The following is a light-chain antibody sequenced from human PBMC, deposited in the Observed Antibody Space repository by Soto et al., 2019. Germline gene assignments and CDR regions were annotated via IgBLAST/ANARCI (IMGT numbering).Light chain of an antibody. CDR3: SSYTSSSTVV. V-gene: IGLV2-14*01. Sequence: QSALTQPASVSGSPGQSITISCTGTNSDVGGFAYVSWYQQHPGKAPKLMIYEVSNRPSGVSNRFSGSKSGNTASLTISGLQAEYEADYYCSSYTSSSTVVFGGGTKLTVL. J-gene: IGLJ2*01. CDR2: EVS. CDR1: NSDVGGFAY.